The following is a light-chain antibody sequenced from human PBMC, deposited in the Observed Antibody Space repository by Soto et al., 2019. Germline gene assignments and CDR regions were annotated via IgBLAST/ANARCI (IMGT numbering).Light chain of an antibody. V-gene: IGKV1-5*02. CDR1: QSSGTW. CDR3: QQYNRNTWS. J-gene: IGKJ1*01. CDR2: GAS. Sequence: DIQLTQSPSSLSASVGDSGTIICRASQSSGTWAAWYQQKPGKAPKLLIYGASNLESGVPSRFSGSCSGTEFTLTITTLQPDDFATYCCQQYNRNTWSFGPGTKV.